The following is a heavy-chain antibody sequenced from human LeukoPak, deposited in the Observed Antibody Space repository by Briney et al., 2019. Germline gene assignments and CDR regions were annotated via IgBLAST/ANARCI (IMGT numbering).Heavy chain of an antibody. Sequence: GGSLRLSCAASGFTFSSYAMSWVRQAPGKGLVWVSRINSDGSSTSYADSVKGRFTISRDNAKNTLYLQMNSLRAEDTAVYYCARAPGYYDSSGYLDAFDIWGQGTMVTVSS. V-gene: IGHV3-74*01. CDR2: INSDGSST. CDR1: GFTFSSYA. J-gene: IGHJ3*02. CDR3: ARAPGYYDSSGYLDAFDI. D-gene: IGHD3-22*01.